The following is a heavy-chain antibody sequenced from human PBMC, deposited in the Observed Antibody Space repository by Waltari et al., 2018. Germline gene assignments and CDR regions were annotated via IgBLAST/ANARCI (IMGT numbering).Heavy chain of an antibody. CDR3: AVAASGSSYFDH. Sequence: EVQLVQSGAEVKKPGESLKISCKGSGYRFNSYWIGWVRQTPGKGLEWMGIIYPGDSDTRYSTSFQGQVTISADKSINTAYLQWSSLKASDTAIYYCAVAASGSSYFDHWGQGTLVTVSS. CDR1: GYRFNSYW. V-gene: IGHV5-51*01. D-gene: IGHD6-13*01. J-gene: IGHJ4*02. CDR2: IYPGDSDT.